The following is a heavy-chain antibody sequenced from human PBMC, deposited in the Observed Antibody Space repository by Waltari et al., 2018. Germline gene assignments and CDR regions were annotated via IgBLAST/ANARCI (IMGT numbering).Heavy chain of an antibody. CDR3: ARDLNYDFWSGRAHDAFDI. J-gene: IGHJ3*02. V-gene: IGHV3-48*04. CDR2: FISSSSTI. Sequence: EVQLVESGGGLVQPGGSLRLSCAASGFTFSSYSMNWVRQAPGKGRELVSYFISSSSTIYYADSGNGRFPISRDNAKNSLYLQMNSLRAEDTAVYYCARDLNYDFWSGRAHDAFDIWGQGTMVTVSS. CDR1: GFTFSSYS. D-gene: IGHD3-3*01.